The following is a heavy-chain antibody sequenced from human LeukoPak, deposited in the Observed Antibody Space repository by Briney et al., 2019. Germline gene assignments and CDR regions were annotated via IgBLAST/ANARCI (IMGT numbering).Heavy chain of an antibody. J-gene: IGHJ4*02. Sequence: GGSLRLSCAASGFTFSSYWMHWVRQAPGKGLEWVAFIRYDGSNKYYADSVKGRFTISRDNSKNTLYLQMNSLRAEDTAVYYCAKGEITIFGVGSPTYWGQGTLVTVSS. CDR2: IRYDGSNK. CDR3: AKGEITIFGVGSPTY. CDR1: GFTFSSYW. V-gene: IGHV3-30*02. D-gene: IGHD3-3*01.